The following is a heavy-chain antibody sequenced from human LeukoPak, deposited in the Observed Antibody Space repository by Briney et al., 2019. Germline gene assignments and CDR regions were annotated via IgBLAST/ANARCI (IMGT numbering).Heavy chain of an antibody. Sequence: SETLSLTCTVSGGSISSYYWSWIRQPPGKGLEWIGYIYYSGSTNYNPSLKSRVTISVDTSKNQFSLKLSSVTAADTAVYYCARGGGSYDGHYFDYWGQGTLVIVS. D-gene: IGHD1-26*01. CDR3: ARGGGSYDGHYFDY. CDR1: GGSISSYY. J-gene: IGHJ4*02. CDR2: IYYSGST. V-gene: IGHV4-59*01.